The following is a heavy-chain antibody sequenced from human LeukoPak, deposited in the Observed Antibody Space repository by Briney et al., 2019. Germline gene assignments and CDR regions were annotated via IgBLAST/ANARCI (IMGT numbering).Heavy chain of an antibody. J-gene: IGHJ4*02. CDR3: ARHHNYAFDN. CDR1: GFPFSDYS. V-gene: IGHV3-48*04. D-gene: IGHD1-1*01. Sequence: PGGSLRLSCTAAGFPFSDYSMNWVRQAPGKGLEWISYIGISSGNTKYADSVKGRFTISADNARNSLYLQMNSLRVEDTAVYYCARHHNYAFDNWGQGTLVSVSS. CDR2: IGISSGNT.